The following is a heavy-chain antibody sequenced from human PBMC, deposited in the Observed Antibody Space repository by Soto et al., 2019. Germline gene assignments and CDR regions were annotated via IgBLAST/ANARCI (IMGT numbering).Heavy chain of an antibody. Sequence: GGSLRLSCAASGFNFGDYAMHWVRQTPGKGLEWVSGLNWNSVTPGYGDSVKGRFSISRDNGKYALYLQMTSLRPEDTALYYCVKDISGAYSGPNYDAWGQGT. CDR1: GFNFGDYA. D-gene: IGHD1-26*01. V-gene: IGHV3-9*01. CDR2: LNWNSVTP. CDR3: VKDISGAYSGPNYDA. J-gene: IGHJ4*02.